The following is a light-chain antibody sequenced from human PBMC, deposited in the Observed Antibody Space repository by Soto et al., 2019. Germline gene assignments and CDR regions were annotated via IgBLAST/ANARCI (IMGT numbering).Light chain of an antibody. CDR1: NIGSKS. CDR3: QVWDISSGHVV. J-gene: IGLJ3*02. CDR2: YDS. Sequence: SYELTQPPSVSVAQGKTASVACGGSNIGSKSVHWYQKKSGQARVLVMYYDSDRPSGIPERFSGSNSGNTATLTISSVEAGDEDDYYCQVWDISSGHVVFGGGTKLTVL. V-gene: IGLV3-21*01.